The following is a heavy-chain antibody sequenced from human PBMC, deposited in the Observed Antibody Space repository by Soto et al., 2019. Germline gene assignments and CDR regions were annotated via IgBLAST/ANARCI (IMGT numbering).Heavy chain of an antibody. CDR3: AREGPVQDAFDI. J-gene: IGHJ3*02. Sequence: QVQLVQSGAEVKKPGSSVKVSCKASGGTFSSYTISWVRQAPGQGLEWMGRIIPILGIANYAQKFQGRVTITADKSTSTAYMELSSLRSEDTAVYYCAREGPVQDAFDIWGQGTMVTVPS. CDR2: IIPILGIA. CDR1: GGTFSSYT. V-gene: IGHV1-69*08. D-gene: IGHD1-1*01.